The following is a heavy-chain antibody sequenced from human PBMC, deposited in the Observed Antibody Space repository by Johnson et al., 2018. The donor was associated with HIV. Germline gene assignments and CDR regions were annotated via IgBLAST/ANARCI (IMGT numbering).Heavy chain of an antibody. CDR3: ARGAYYYDSSGVNDAFDI. Sequence: QMLLVESGGGLVQPGGSLRLSCAASGFSFSDYYLSWFRQAPGKGLEWVAVISYDGSNKYYADSVKGRFTISRDNSKNTLYLQMNSLRAEDTALYYCARGAYYYDSSGVNDAFDIWGQGTMVTVSS. D-gene: IGHD3-22*01. CDR2: ISYDGSNK. CDR1: GFSFSDYY. V-gene: IGHV3-30*04. J-gene: IGHJ3*02.